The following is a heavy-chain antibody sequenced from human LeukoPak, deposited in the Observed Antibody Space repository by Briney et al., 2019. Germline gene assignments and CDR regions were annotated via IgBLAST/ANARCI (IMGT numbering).Heavy chain of an antibody. V-gene: IGHV1-69*13. CDR1: GGTFSSYA. CDR3: ARGPVLGATVSAFDI. D-gene: IGHD1-26*01. CDR2: IIPIFGTA. J-gene: IGHJ3*02. Sequence: GASVKVSCMASGGTFSSYAISWVRQAPGQGLEWMGGIIPIFGTANYAQKFQGRVTITADESTSTAYMELSSLRSEDTAVYYCARGPVLGATVSAFDIWGQGTMVTVSS.